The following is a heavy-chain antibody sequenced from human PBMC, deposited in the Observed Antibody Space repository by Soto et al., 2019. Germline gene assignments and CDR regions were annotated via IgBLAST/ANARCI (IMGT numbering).Heavy chain of an antibody. V-gene: IGHV3-21*04. Sequence: EVLLVESGGGLVKPGESLRLSCAASGFTFTTYTMTWVRQAPGKGLEWVSVISSRSGSSKYYADSVKGRFTISRDNAKNSLYLQMNSLSAYDTATYYFARKGVSNLDYWGQGTLVTVSS. CDR1: GFTFTTYT. D-gene: IGHD2-8*01. CDR2: ISSRSGSSK. J-gene: IGHJ4*02. CDR3: ARKGVSNLDY.